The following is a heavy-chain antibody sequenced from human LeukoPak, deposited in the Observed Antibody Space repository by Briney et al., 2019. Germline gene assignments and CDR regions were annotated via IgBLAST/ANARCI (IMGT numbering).Heavy chain of an antibody. Sequence: SETLSLTCAVSGGSISSSNWWSWVRQPPGKGLEWIGEIYHSGSTNYNPSLKSRLTISVDTSKNQFSLKLSSVTVADTAVYYCAIETSGEIVTAGDYWGQGTLVTVSS. CDR3: AIETSGEIVTAGDY. CDR2: IYHSGST. J-gene: IGHJ4*02. D-gene: IGHD2-21*02. CDR1: GGSISSSNW. V-gene: IGHV4-4*02.